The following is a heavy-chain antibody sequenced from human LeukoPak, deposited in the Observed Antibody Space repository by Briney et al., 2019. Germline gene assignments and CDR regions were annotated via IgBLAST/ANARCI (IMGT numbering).Heavy chain of an antibody. J-gene: IGHJ3*02. V-gene: IGHV1-18*01. CDR2: ISAYNGKT. D-gene: IGHD3-22*01. CDR3: ARMGFSGWMVVVSDAFDI. CDR1: GYTFTSNG. Sequence: ASVKVSCKASGYTFTSNGISWGRQAPGQGDEGKGWISAYNGKTNYAQKLQGRVTITTETSTSTAYMELRSLRSDDTAVYYCARMGFSGWMVVVSDAFDIWGQGTMVTVSS.